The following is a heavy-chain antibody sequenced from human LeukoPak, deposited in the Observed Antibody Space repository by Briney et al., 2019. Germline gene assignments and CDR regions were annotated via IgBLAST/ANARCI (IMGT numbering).Heavy chain of an antibody. J-gene: IGHJ4*02. D-gene: IGHD6-13*01. CDR3: ARHSSGSRAAAGRPFDY. Sequence: PSETLSLTCTVSGGSISSYYWSWIRQPPGKGLEWIGYIYYSGSTNYNPSLKSRVTISVDTSKNQFSLKLSSVTAADTAVYYCARHSSGSRAAAGRPFDYWGQGTLVTVSS. CDR1: GGSISSYY. V-gene: IGHV4-59*08. CDR2: IYYSGST.